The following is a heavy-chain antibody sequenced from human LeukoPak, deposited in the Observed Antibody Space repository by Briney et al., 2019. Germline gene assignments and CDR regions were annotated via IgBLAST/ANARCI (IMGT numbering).Heavy chain of an antibody. D-gene: IGHD3-22*01. CDR1: GGSISSYY. CDR3: ARDLRTYYYDSSGYYDAFDI. V-gene: IGHV4-59*01. CDR2: IYDTGNT. Sequence: SETLSLTCTVSGGSISSYYWGWIRQPPGKGLEWIAYIYDTGNTNYNPSLKSRVTISVDTSKNQFSLKLSSVTAADTAVYYCARDLRTYYYDSSGYYDAFDIWGQGTMVTVSS. J-gene: IGHJ3*02.